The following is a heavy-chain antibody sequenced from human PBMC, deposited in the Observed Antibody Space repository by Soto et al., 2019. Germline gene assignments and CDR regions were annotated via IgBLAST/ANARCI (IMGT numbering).Heavy chain of an antibody. CDR1: GHTLINYY. V-gene: IGHV1-46*01. D-gene: IGHD3-22*01. CDR2: IDPSGNGT. CDR3: AINYYDSSAYLY. Sequence: QVQLVQSGAEVKKPGASVKVSCKASGHTLINYYMHWVRQAPGQELDWLGKIDPSGNGTSYAERFQVRITLTSDTSTNTVYVELSSLRSEDTAIYYCAINYYDSSAYLYWGQGTLVTVSS. J-gene: IGHJ4*02.